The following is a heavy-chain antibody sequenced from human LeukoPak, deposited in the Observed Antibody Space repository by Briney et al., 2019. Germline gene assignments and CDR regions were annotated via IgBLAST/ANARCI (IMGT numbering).Heavy chain of an antibody. J-gene: IGHJ4*02. Sequence: GGSLRLSCAASGFTFDDYGMNWVRQAPGKGLEWVSGINWNGGSTGYADSVKGRFTISRDNAKNSLYLQMNSLRAEDTALYYCARDARGYCSGGSCYPYWGQGTLVTVSS. V-gene: IGHV3-20*04. D-gene: IGHD2-15*01. CDR1: GFTFDDYG. CDR3: ARDARGYCSGGSCYPY. CDR2: INWNGGST.